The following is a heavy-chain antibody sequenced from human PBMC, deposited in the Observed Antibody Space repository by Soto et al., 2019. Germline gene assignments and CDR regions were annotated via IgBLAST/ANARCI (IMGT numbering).Heavy chain of an antibody. CDR3: ARDVAFGEGKT. J-gene: IGHJ5*02. Sequence: QVQLQESGPGLVKPSETLSLTCTVSGGSVSGCSYYWSLSRQPPGTGLEWIGYIYYSGSTNYNPTLQSLVTISEDTSKYQFPLKLRSATAADTAVYYCARDVAFGEGKTWGQGTLVTVSS. D-gene: IGHD3-3*01. CDR2: IYYSGST. V-gene: IGHV4-61*01. CDR1: GGSVSGCSYY.